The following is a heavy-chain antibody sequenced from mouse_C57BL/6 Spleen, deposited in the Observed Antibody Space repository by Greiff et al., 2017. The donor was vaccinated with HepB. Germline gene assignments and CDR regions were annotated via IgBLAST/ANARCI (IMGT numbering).Heavy chain of an antibody. CDR1: GYTFTSYW. CDR2: IDPSDSYT. J-gene: IGHJ2*01. D-gene: IGHD1-1*01. Sequence: QVQLQQPGAELVKPGASVKLSCKASGYTFTSYWIQWVKQRPGQGLEWIGEIDPSDSYTNYNQKFKGKATLTVDTSSSTAYMQLSSLTSEDSAVYYCARGAGILLYYFGYWGQGATLTVAS. CDR3: ARGAGILLYYFGY. V-gene: IGHV1-50*01.